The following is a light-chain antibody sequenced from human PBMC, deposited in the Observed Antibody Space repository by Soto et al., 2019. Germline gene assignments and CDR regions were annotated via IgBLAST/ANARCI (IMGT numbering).Light chain of an antibody. Sequence: QPVLTQSSSASASLGYSVTLTCIRSSGHSTYIIALHQQQPGKAPRYLITLYLSGSYNRGIGVPDRFSGSSSGADRSLTISGLQFEDEGDYYCETWYSNTHKLFGGGTQLTVL. J-gene: IGLJ3*02. CDR3: ETWYSNTHKL. CDR1: SGHSTYI. CDR2: LYLSGSY. V-gene: IGLV4-60*02.